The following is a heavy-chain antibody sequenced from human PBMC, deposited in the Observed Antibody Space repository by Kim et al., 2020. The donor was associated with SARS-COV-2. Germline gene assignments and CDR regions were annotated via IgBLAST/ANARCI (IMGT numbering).Heavy chain of an antibody. CDR2: TYFRSKWIH. CDR3: VRASGSSYDY. J-gene: IGHJ4*02. Sequence: SQTLSLTCAISGDSVSSNAPAWDWIRQSPSRGLEWLGRTYFRSKWIHDYAVSLRSRMTINPGTSKNQFSLHLNSVTPEDTAVYYCVRASGSSYDYWGQG. V-gene: IGHV6-1*01. CDR1: GDSVSSNAPA. D-gene: IGHD6-6*01.